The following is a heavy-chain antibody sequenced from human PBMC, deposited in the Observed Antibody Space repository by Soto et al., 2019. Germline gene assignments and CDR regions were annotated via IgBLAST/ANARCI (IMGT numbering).Heavy chain of an antibody. Sequence: EVQLVESGGGLVQPGGSLRLSCAASGFTFRSYWMTWVRQAPGKGLEWVANIKQDGREKYYVDSVKGRFTISRDNAKNSLYLQMDSLRVEDTAVYYCTRDTAMTEYWGQGTLVTVSS. J-gene: IGHJ4*02. V-gene: IGHV3-7*01. D-gene: IGHD5-18*01. CDR3: TRDTAMTEY. CDR1: GFTFRSYW. CDR2: IKQDGREK.